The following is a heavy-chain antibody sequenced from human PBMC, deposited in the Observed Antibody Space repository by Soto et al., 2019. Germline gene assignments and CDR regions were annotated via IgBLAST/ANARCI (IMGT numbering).Heavy chain of an antibody. CDR3: AKELLYFDY. D-gene: IGHD1-26*01. Sequence: SLRLSCAASGFMFSTYAMHWVRQAPGKGLEWVAVISYDGSDIYYGDSGKGRFTISRDNSRNTLYLEMNSLRAEDTAVYYCAKELLYFDYWGQGTLVTVSS. CDR2: ISYDGSDI. J-gene: IGHJ4*02. V-gene: IGHV3-30-3*01. CDR1: GFMFSTYA.